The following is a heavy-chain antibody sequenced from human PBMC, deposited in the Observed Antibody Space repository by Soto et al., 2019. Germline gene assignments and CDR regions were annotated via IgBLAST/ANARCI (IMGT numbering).Heavy chain of an antibody. D-gene: IGHD7-27*01. J-gene: IGHJ4*02. CDR2: IGSAGDT. V-gene: IGHV3-13*01. Sequence: GGSLRLSCAASGFTFSSYAVHWVRQPTGKGLEWVSVIGSAGDTYYPGSVKGRFTISRENAKNSLYLQMNSLKAEDTAVYYCARGYLGSFDYWGQGTLVTVSS. CDR3: ARGYLGSFDY. CDR1: GFTFSSYA.